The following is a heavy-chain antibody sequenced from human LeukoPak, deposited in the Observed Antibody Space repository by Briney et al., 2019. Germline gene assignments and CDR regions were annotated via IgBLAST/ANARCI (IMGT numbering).Heavy chain of an antibody. Sequence: GGSLRLSCAASGFTFSSYWMSWVRQAPGKGLEWVANIKQDGSEKYYVNSVKGRFTISRDNAKNSLYLQMNSLRAEDTAVYYCARAAGSGWYFFDYWGQGTLVTVSS. CDR1: GFTFSSYW. V-gene: IGHV3-7*04. J-gene: IGHJ4*02. CDR3: ARAAGSGWYFFDY. D-gene: IGHD6-19*01. CDR2: IKQDGSEK.